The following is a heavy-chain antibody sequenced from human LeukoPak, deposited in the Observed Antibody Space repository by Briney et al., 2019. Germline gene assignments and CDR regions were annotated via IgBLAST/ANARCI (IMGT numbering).Heavy chain of an antibody. CDR1: GGSISSSSYY. D-gene: IGHD2-15*01. CDR3: ARHFSGSCWFDY. Sequence: SETLSLTCTVSGGSISSSSYYWVWIRQPPGKGLEWIGSIYYSGSTYYNPSLKSRVTISVDTSKNQFSLKLSSVTAADTAVYYCARHFSGSCWFDYWGQGTLVTVSS. CDR2: IYYSGST. V-gene: IGHV4-39*01. J-gene: IGHJ4*02.